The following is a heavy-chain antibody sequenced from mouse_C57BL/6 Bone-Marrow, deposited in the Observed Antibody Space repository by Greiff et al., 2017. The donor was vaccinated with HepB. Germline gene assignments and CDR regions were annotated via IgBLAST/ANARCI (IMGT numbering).Heavy chain of an antibody. CDR1: GYTFTSYW. J-gene: IGHJ2*01. Sequence: QVQLQQPGAELVKPGASVKLSCKASGYTFTSYWMHWVKQRPGQGLEWIGMIHPNSGSTNYNEKFKSKATLTVDKSSSTAYMQLSSLTSEDSAVYYCARRGNRLRRAVDYWGQGTTLTVSS. CDR3: ARRGNRLRRAVDY. CDR2: IHPNSGST. D-gene: IGHD2-4*01. V-gene: IGHV1-64*01.